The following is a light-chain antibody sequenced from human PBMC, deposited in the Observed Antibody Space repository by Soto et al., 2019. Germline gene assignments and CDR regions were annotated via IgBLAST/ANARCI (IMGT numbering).Light chain of an antibody. CDR3: ISYTGSSTLV. Sequence: QSALTQPASVSGSPGQSITISCTGISSAFAVGGYESVSWYQQHPGKAPKLLIYDVSYRSSGVSTRFAGSNSGNTASLTIPGLQAEDEANYYCISYTGSSTLVFGGGTQLTVL. V-gene: IGLV2-14*01. CDR1: SSAFAVGGYES. J-gene: IGLJ3*02. CDR2: DVS.